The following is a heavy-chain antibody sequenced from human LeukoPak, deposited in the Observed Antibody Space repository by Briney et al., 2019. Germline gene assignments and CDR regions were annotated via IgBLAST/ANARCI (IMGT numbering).Heavy chain of an antibody. CDR3: ASSRNGDYNWFDP. CDR1: GYTFTSYD. Sequence: ASVKVSCKASGYTFTSYDINWVRQATGQGLEWMGWMNPNSGNTGYAQKFQGRVTMTRNTSISTAYMELSSLRSEDTAVYYCASSRNGDYNWFDPWGQGTLVTVSS. V-gene: IGHV1-8*01. D-gene: IGHD4-17*01. CDR2: MNPNSGNT. J-gene: IGHJ5*02.